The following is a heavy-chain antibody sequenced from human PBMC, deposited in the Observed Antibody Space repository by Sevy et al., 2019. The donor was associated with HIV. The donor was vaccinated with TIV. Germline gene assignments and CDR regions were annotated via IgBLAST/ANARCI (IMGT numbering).Heavy chain of an antibody. D-gene: IGHD3-22*01. CDR1: EFTFSDYK. V-gene: IGHV3-48*01. Sequence: GGSLRVSCEASEFTFSDYKMNWVRQAPGKGLEWVSYISSAGLSIFYADSVKGRFTVSRDNARDSLFLQMDSLRAEDTAVYYCARDVEYYYDSSGHYYPTSSFDSWGRGTLVTVSS. J-gene: IGHJ5*01. CDR3: ARDVEYYYDSSGHYYPTSSFDS. CDR2: ISSAGLSI.